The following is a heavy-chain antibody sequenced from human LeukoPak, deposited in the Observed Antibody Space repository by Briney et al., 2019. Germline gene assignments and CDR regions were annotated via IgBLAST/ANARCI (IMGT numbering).Heavy chain of an antibody. CDR3: ARLSRIASAGDYDYHSLDV. D-gene: IGHD6-13*01. CDR2: VYYSGST. CDR1: GGVISIYG. Sequence: PSETLSLTCTVSGGVISIYGWSWFRQPPGKGLEWIGEVYYSGSTDYNPSLKSRVTISTDTSNNQVSLKLNPVTAADTAVYYCARLSRIASAGDYDYHSLDVWGQGTTVTVSS. J-gene: IGHJ6*02. V-gene: IGHV4-59*13.